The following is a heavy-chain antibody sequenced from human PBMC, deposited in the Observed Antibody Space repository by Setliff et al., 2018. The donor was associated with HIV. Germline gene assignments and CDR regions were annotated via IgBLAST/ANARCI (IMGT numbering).Heavy chain of an antibody. V-gene: IGHV4-34*01. Sequence: PETLSLTCAVYGGSFSGYYWTWIRQTPGKGLEWIGEINHRGSTNYNPSLKSRVTISVDTSKNQFSLKLSSVTAADTAVYYCARLSIFGVASKGWFDPWGQRTLVTVSS. CDR3: ARLSIFGVASKGWFDP. J-gene: IGHJ5*02. CDR1: GGSFSGYY. D-gene: IGHD3-3*01. CDR2: INHRGST.